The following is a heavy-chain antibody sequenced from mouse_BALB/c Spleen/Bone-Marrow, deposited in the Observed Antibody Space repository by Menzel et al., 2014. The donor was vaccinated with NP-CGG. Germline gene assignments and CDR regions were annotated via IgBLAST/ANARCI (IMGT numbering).Heavy chain of an antibody. CDR3: KRSLGRFAY. V-gene: IGHV1S53*02. Sequence: QVQLQQSDAELVKPGASVKISCKASGYTFTDHATHWVKQKPEQGLEWIGYISPGDGVIKYNEKFKGKAILTADKSSSTAYMQLNSLTSEDSAVYFCKRSLGRFAYWGQGTLATVSA. CDR2: ISPGDGVI. J-gene: IGHJ3*01. D-gene: IGHD4-1*01. CDR1: GYTFTDHA.